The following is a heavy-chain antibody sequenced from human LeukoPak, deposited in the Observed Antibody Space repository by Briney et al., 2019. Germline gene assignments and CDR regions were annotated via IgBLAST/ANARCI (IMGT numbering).Heavy chain of an antibody. CDR3: ARDLNSSPSYYFDY. D-gene: IGHD6-6*01. Sequence: GGSLRLSCAASGFTFSTYEMNWVRQAPGKGLEWVSYISSSGSTISYADSVKGRFTNSRDNAKNSLYLQMNSLRAEDTAVYYCARDLNSSPSYYFDYWGQGTLVTVSS. J-gene: IGHJ4*02. CDR2: ISSSGSTI. V-gene: IGHV3-48*03. CDR1: GFTFSTYE.